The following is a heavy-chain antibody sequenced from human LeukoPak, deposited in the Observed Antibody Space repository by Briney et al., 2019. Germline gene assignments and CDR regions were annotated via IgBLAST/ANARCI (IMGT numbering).Heavy chain of an antibody. Sequence: GESLKISCKGSGYSFTSYWIGWVRQMPGKGLEWMGIIYPGDSDTRHSPSFQGQVTISADKSISTAYLQWSSLKASDTAMYYCARQSSSYDILTGYSTNNWFDPWGQGTLVTVSS. CDR3: ARQSSSYDILTGYSTNNWFDP. CDR1: GYSFTSYW. CDR2: IYPGDSDT. D-gene: IGHD3-9*01. V-gene: IGHV5-51*01. J-gene: IGHJ5*02.